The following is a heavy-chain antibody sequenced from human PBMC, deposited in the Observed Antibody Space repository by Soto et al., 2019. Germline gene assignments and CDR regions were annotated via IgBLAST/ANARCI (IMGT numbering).Heavy chain of an antibody. D-gene: IGHD3-10*01. Sequence: QVQLVQSGAEVKTPGASVKVSCKASGYTFITIGISWVRQAPGQGLEWMGWISPHKGNTNYAQNFQGRVTLTTDTSTSTAYMERRSLRSDDTAVYYCVRDLDASGSYYTDYWGQGTLVTVSS. CDR2: ISPHKGNT. CDR3: VRDLDASGSYYTDY. CDR1: GYTFITIG. J-gene: IGHJ4*02. V-gene: IGHV1-18*01.